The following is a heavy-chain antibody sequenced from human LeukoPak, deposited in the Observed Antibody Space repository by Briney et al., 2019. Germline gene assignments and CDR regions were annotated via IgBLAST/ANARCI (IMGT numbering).Heavy chain of an antibody. J-gene: IGHJ5*02. CDR3: AKDRGDYCSGSTCSVRFDP. V-gene: IGHV3-23*01. Sequence: GGSLRLSCAASGFTFSIYTMSWVRQAPGKGLEWVSAISGGGGSTYYAGSVKGRITISRDNSKNTLFLQMNSLRVEDTAIYYCAKDRGDYCSGSTCSVRFDPWGQGTLVTVSS. D-gene: IGHD2-15*01. CDR2: ISGGGGST. CDR1: GFTFSIYT.